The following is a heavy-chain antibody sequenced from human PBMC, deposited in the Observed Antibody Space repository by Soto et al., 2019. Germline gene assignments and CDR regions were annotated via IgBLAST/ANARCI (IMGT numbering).Heavy chain of an antibody. CDR2: ISWNSGSI. Sequence: EVQLVESGGGLVQPGRSLRLSCAASGFTFDDYAMHWVRQAPGKGLEWVSGISWNSGSIGYADSVKGRFTISRDNAKNSLYLQMTSLRAENTALYYCAKDTIDYGMDVWGQGTTVTVSS. V-gene: IGHV3-9*01. CDR1: GFTFDDYA. CDR3: AKDTIDYGMDV. J-gene: IGHJ6*02.